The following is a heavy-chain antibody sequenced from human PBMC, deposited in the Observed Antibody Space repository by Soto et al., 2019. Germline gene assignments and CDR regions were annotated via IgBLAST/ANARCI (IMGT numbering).Heavy chain of an antibody. V-gene: IGHV3-23*01. J-gene: IGHJ4*02. Sequence: GGSLRLSCAASGFTFNTYAMSWVRQAPGKGLEWVSTISGSGGSTFYADSVKGRFTISRDNSKNTLYLQMNSLRAEDTAVYYCAKRDYGSGSYYAFDAWGQGTLVTVSS. D-gene: IGHD3-10*01. CDR3: AKRDYGSGSYYAFDA. CDR1: GFTFNTYA. CDR2: ISGSGGST.